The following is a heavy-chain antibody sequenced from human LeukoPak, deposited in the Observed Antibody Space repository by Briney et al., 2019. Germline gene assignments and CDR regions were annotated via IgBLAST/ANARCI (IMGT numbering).Heavy chain of an antibody. CDR3: ARDGDYSHGYGKDY. D-gene: IGHD5-18*01. CDR1: GFSFSVYS. Sequence: GGSLRLSCAASGFSFSVYSMHWVRQAPGKGLEWVARIASDGSNEDYADSVKGRFTISRDNSKNTLFLQINSLTSEDTAVYYCARDGDYSHGYGKDYWGQGTLVTVSS. CDR2: IASDGSNE. J-gene: IGHJ4*02. V-gene: IGHV3-30-3*01.